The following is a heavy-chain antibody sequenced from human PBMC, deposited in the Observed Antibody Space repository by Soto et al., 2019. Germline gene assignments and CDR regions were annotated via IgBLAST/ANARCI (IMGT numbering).Heavy chain of an antibody. CDR3: AAGVTTFDY. D-gene: IGHD4-17*01. J-gene: IGHJ4*02. Sequence: VQLIQSGTEGKRPGASVKVSCKVSGNTLSGLPMHWVRQAPGKGLEWMGSLDYEEGERNFAHRFQGRVTVTADTSTDTAYMDLSSLKSEDTDVYYCAAGVTTFDYWGQGTLVTVYS. CDR2: LDYEEGER. CDR1: GNTLSGLP. V-gene: IGHV1-24*01.